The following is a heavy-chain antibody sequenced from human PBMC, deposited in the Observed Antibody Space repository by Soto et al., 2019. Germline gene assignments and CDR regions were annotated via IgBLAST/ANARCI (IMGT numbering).Heavy chain of an antibody. Sequence: SVXXSCKASGYTFTXXXXXWVRQAPGQGLEWMGWISADNGNTNYAQKFQGRVTITRDTSASTAYMELSSLRSEDTAVYYCARVDSGSKDSSYFDYWGQGTLVTVSS. D-gene: IGHD1-26*01. CDR3: ARVDSGSKDSSYFDY. CDR2: ISADNGNT. V-gene: IGHV1-18*01. J-gene: IGHJ4*02. CDR1: GYTFTXXX.